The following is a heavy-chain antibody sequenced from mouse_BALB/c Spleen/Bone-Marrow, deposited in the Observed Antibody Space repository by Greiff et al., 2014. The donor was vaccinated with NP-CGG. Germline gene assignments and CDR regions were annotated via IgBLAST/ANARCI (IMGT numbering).Heavy chain of an antibody. J-gene: IGHJ2*01. CDR2: IDPADGNT. CDR1: GFNIKDTY. CDR3: ARYYYGSSYFDY. V-gene: IGHV14-3*02. Sequence: EVQLQQSGAELVKPGASVKLSCTASGFNIKDTYMHWVKQRPEQGPEWIGRIDPADGNTKYDPKFQGKATITADTSPNTAYLQLSSLTSEDTAVYYCARYYYGSSYFDYWGQGTTLTVSS. D-gene: IGHD1-1*01.